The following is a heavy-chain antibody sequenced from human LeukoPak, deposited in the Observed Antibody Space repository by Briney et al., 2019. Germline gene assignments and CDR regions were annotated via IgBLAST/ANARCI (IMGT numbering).Heavy chain of an antibody. D-gene: IGHD3-10*01. Sequence: SQTLSLTCTVSGGSISSASYYWSWIRQPAGKGLEWIGRINTSGSTNYNPSLKSRVTISIDTSKNQFSLKLSSVTAADTAVYYCARAMVRGVINFYYYYMDVWGKGTTVTVSS. CDR1: GGSISSASYY. J-gene: IGHJ6*03. CDR2: INTSGST. CDR3: ARAMVRGVINFYYYYMDV. V-gene: IGHV4-61*02.